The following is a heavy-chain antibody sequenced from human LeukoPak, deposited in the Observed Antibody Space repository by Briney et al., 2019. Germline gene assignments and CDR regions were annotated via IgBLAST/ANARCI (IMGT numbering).Heavy chain of an antibody. CDR1: GGSISSSSYY. V-gene: IGHV4-39*01. CDR2: IYYSGST. CDR3: APIAAAGDFDY. Sequence: PSETLSLTCTVSGGSISSSSYYWGWIRQPPGKGLEWIGSIYYSGSTYYNPSLKSRVTISVDTSKNQFSLKLSSVTAADTAVYYCAPIAAAGDFDYWGQGTLVSVSS. D-gene: IGHD6-13*01. J-gene: IGHJ4*02.